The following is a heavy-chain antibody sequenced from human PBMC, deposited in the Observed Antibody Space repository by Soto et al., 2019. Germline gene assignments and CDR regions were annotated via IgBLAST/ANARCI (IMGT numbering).Heavy chain of an antibody. Sequence: GGSLRLSCAASGFTFSNYAMSWVRQAPGKGLEWVSAISGSGSSTYYADSVKGRFTISRDNSKNTLYLQLNSLRAEDTAVYYCAKDGRDYSAGSYSLYNWAQGTLVPVS. D-gene: IGHD3-10*01. CDR1: GFTFSNYA. CDR3: AKDGRDYSAGSYSLYN. V-gene: IGHV3-23*01. J-gene: IGHJ4*02. CDR2: ISGSGSST.